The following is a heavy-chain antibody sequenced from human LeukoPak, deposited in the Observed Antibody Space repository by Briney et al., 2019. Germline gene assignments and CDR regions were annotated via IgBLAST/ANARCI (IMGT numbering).Heavy chain of an antibody. Sequence: GGSLRLSCAASGFTFSSYGMHWVRQAPGKGLEWGAFIRYDGSNKNYADSVKGRFTISRDNSKNTLYLQMNSLRAEDTAVYYCARDGRLWNIDVWGTGTTVTISS. D-gene: IGHD1-1*01. CDR2: IRYDGSNK. V-gene: IGHV3-30*02. CDR1: GFTFSSYG. CDR3: ARDGRLWNIDV. J-gene: IGHJ6*03.